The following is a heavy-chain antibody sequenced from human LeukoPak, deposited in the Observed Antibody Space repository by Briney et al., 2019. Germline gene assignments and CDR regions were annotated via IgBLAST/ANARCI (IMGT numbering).Heavy chain of an antibody. J-gene: IGHJ4*02. CDR3: AFSSLYYDILTGYYWPNYFDY. D-gene: IGHD3-9*01. CDR1: GGTFSSYA. CDR2: IIPTFGTA. V-gene: IGHV1-69*13. Sequence: ASVKVSCKASGGTFSSYAISWVRQAPGQGLEWMGGIIPTFGTANYAQKFQGRVTITADESTSTAYMELSSLRSEDTAVYYCAFSSLYYDILTGYYWPNYFDYWGQGTLVTVSS.